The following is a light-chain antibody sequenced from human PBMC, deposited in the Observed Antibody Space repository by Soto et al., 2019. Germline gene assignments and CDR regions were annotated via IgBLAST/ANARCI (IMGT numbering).Light chain of an antibody. CDR2: GAS. CDR1: QSVTSSY. V-gene: IGKV3-20*01. CDR3: QQYGSSPRT. J-gene: IGKJ1*01. Sequence: EIVLTQSPGTLSLSPGEGATLSCRASQSVTSSYLAWYQQKPGQAPRLLIYGASSRAIDIPHRFSGSGSGTDFTLAIKRLEPEDFALYYCQQYGSSPRTFGQGTKVEIK.